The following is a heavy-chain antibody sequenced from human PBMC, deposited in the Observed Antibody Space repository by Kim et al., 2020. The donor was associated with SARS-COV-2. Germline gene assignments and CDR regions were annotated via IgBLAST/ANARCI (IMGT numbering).Heavy chain of an antibody. CDR3: ARGRYGDYEYYYYYGMDV. J-gene: IGHJ6*02. CDR1: GGSFSGYY. D-gene: IGHD4-17*01. V-gene: IGHV4-34*01. Sequence: SETLSLTCAVYGGSFSGYYWSWIRQPPGKGLEWIGEINHSGSTNYNPSLKSRVTISVDTSKNQFSLKLSSVTAADTAVYYCARGRYGDYEYYYYYGMDVWGQGTTVTVSS. CDR2: INHSGST.